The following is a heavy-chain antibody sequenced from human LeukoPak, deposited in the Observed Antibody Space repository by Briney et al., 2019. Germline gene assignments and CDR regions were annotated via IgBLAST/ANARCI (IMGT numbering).Heavy chain of an antibody. CDR2: INTKSGGT. CDR3: ARDSPSDYYDSSGYDY. J-gene: IGHJ4*02. Sequence: ASVKVSCKAPGYTFTGYYMHWVRQAPGQGLEWMGWINTKSGGTNYAQKFQGRVTMTRDTSISTAYMELSSLRSDDTAVYYCARDSPSDYYDSSGYDYWGQGTLVTVSS. D-gene: IGHD3-22*01. CDR1: GYTFTGYY. V-gene: IGHV1-2*02.